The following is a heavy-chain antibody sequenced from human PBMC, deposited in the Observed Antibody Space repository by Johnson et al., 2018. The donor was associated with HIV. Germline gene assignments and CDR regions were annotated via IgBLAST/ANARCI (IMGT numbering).Heavy chain of an antibody. J-gene: IGHJ3*02. CDR3: SRIQYNFWSDPDAFDI. Sequence: QVQLVESGGGVVQTGRSLRLSCASSGFSFSTYGMHWVRQAPGKGLEWVAVISYDGSNKYYADSVKGRLTISRDNSKSTLFLQMNSLRLEDTAVYYCSRIQYNFWSDPDAFDIWGQGTMVTVSS. CDR1: GFSFSTYG. D-gene: IGHD3-3*01. V-gene: IGHV3-30*03. CDR2: ISYDGSNK.